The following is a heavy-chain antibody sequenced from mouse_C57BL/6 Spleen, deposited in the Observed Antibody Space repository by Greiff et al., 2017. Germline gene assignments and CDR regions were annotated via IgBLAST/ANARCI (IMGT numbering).Heavy chain of an antibody. CDR3: ARAYYSNYHWYFDV. Sequence: EVKLVESGGGLVKPGGSLKLSCAASGFTFSSYTMSWVRQTPEKRLEWVATISGGGGNTYYPDSVKGRFTISRDNAKNTLYLQMSSLRSEDTALYYCARAYYSNYHWYFDVWGTGTTVTVSS. D-gene: IGHD2-5*01. CDR2: ISGGGGNT. CDR1: GFTFSSYT. J-gene: IGHJ1*03. V-gene: IGHV5-9*01.